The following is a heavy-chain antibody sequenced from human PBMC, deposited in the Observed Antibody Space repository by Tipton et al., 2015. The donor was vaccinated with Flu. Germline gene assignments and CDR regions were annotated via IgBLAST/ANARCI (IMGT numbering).Heavy chain of an antibody. CDR1: SGSFSGYY. Sequence: TLSLTCAVYSGSFSGYYWSWIRQPPGKGLEWIGEINHSGSTDYNPSLKSRVTISVDTSKNQFSLKLSSVTAADTAVYYCARGHTAMVGSLYYYGMDVWGQGTTVTVSS. J-gene: IGHJ6*02. V-gene: IGHV4-34*01. CDR2: INHSGST. D-gene: IGHD5-18*01. CDR3: ARGHTAMVGSLYYYGMDV.